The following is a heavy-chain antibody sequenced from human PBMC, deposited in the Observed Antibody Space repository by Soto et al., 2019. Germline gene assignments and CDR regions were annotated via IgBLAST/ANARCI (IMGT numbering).Heavy chain of an antibody. CDR2: IYSSGST. Sequence: EVQLVESGGGLIQPGGSLRLSCAASGFTVSSNSMSWVRQASGKGLEWVSVIYSSGSTYYADSVKGRFTISRDNLKNTLYLQMNSLRAEDTAVYYCARDYCSGGNCYSDYWGQGHLVTVSS. CDR3: ARDYCSGGNCYSDY. CDR1: GFTVSSNS. J-gene: IGHJ4*02. D-gene: IGHD2-15*01. V-gene: IGHV3-53*01.